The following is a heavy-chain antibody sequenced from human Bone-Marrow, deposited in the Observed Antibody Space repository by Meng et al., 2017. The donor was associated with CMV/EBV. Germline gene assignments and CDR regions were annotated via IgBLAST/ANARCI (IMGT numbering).Heavy chain of an antibody. CDR2: IYYSGST. Sequence: SETLSLTCTVSGGSISSSSYYWGWIRQPPGKGLEWIGSIYYSGSTYYNPSLKSRVTISVDTSKNQFSLKLSSVTAADTAVYYCTRHQTYYDFWSGYYPYFDYWGQGTLVTVSS. V-gene: IGHV4-39*07. D-gene: IGHD3-3*01. CDR1: GGSISSSSYY. J-gene: IGHJ4*02. CDR3: TRHQTYYDFWSGYYPYFDY.